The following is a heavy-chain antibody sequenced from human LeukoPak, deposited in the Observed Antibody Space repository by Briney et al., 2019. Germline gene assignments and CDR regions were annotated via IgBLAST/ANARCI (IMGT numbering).Heavy chain of an antibody. CDR2: IHYSGST. Sequence: SETLSLTCTVSGGSISSYYWSWIRQPPGKGLEWIGYIHYSGSTNYNPSLKSRVTISVDTSKNQFSLKLSSVTAADTAVYYCASRSGSSGFDYRGQGTLVTVSS. J-gene: IGHJ4*02. D-gene: IGHD3-22*01. CDR1: GGSISSYY. V-gene: IGHV4-59*01. CDR3: ASRSGSSGFDY.